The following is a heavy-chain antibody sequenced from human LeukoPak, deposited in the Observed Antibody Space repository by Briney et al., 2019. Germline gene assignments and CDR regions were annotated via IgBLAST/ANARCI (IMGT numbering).Heavy chain of an antibody. D-gene: IGHD5-12*01. CDR2: INHSGST. V-gene: IGHV4-34*01. CDR1: GGSFSGYY. J-gene: IGHJ4*02. Sequence: SETLSLTCAVYGGSFSGYYWSWIRQPPGKGLEWIGEINHSGSTNYNPSLKSRVTISVDTSKNQFSLKLSSVTAADTAVYYCARDGHGYSGYDAQSKYSYGTTEIDYWGQGTLVTVSS. CDR3: ARDGHGYSGYDAQSKYSYGTTEIDY.